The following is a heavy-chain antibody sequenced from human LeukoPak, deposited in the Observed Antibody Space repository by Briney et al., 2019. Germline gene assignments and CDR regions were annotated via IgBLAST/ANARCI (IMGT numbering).Heavy chain of an antibody. Sequence: PSETLSLTCTVSGYSISSGYYWGWIRQPPGKGLEWIGSIYHSGSTYYNPSLKSRVTVSVDTSKNQFSLKLSSVTAADTAVYYCARARSSSPEGSAFDIWGQGTMVTVSS. CDR2: IYHSGST. CDR3: ARARSSSPEGSAFDI. J-gene: IGHJ3*02. CDR1: GYSISSGYY. D-gene: IGHD6-13*01. V-gene: IGHV4-38-2*02.